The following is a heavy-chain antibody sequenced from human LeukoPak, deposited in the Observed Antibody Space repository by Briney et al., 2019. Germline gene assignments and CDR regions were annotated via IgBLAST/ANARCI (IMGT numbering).Heavy chain of an antibody. J-gene: IGHJ6*02. V-gene: IGHV1-18*01. CDR2: ISAYNGNT. CDR1: GYTFTSYG. CDR3: ASRSPDGIVPAAHSYYYYYGMDI. Sequence: GASVKVSCKASGYTFTSYGISWVRQAPGQGREWMGWISAYNGNTNYAQKLQGRVTMTTDTSTSTAYMELRSLRSDDTAVYYCASRSPDGIVPAAHSYYYYYGMDIWGQGTTVTVSS. D-gene: IGHD2-2*01.